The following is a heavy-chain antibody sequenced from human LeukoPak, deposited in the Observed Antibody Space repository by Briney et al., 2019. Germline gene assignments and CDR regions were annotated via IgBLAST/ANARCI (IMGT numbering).Heavy chain of an antibody. J-gene: IGHJ4*02. CDR2: FNTYTGNP. CDR1: GYSFTTYG. Sequence: ASVKVSCKASGYSFTTYGMNWVPQAPGQGLEWMGWFNTYTGNPTYAQGFTGRFVFSMDTSASTAYLQISSLKAEDMAMYYCARYGLDILTGYYKPDDYWGQGTLVTVS. CDR3: ARYGLDILTGYYKPDDY. D-gene: IGHD3-9*01. V-gene: IGHV7-4-1*02.